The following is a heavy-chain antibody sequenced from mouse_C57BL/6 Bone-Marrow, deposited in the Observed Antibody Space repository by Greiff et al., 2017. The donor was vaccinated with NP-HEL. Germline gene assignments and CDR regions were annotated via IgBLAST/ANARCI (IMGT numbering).Heavy chain of an antibody. CDR2: INPNNGGT. CDR1: GYTFTDYY. J-gene: IGHJ2*01. Sequence: VQLQQSGPELVKPGASVKISCKASGYTFTDYYMNWVKQSHGKSLEWIGDINPNNGGTSYNQKFKGKATLTVDKSSSTAYMELRSLTSEDSAVYYCAIAIFITTVVATDYWGQGTTLTVSS. V-gene: IGHV1-26*01. CDR3: AIAIFITTVVATDY. D-gene: IGHD1-1*01.